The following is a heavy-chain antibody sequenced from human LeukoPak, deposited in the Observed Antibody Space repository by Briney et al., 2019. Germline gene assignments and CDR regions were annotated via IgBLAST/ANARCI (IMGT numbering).Heavy chain of an antibody. Sequence: SETLSLTCTVSGGSISSYYWSWIRQPAGKGLEWIGRIYTSGSTNYNPSLKSRVTISVDTSKNQFSLKLSSVTAADTAVYYCARSYYDYVWGSYPYNWFDPWGQGTLVTVSS. CDR1: GGSISSYY. D-gene: IGHD3-16*02. CDR2: IYTSGST. CDR3: ARSYYDYVWGSYPYNWFDP. V-gene: IGHV4-4*07. J-gene: IGHJ5*02.